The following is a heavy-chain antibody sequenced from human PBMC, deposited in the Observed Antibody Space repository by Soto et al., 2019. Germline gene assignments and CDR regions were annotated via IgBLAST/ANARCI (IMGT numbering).Heavy chain of an antibody. CDR3: ARGYYDSSGYYYRNGPDAFDI. CDR2: ISYDGSNK. J-gene: IGHJ3*02. D-gene: IGHD3-22*01. CDR1: GFTFSSYA. V-gene: IGHV3-30-3*01. Sequence: SLRLSCAASGFTFSSYAMHWVRQAPGKGLEWVAVISYDGSNKYYADSVKGRFTISRDNSKNTLYLQMNSLRAEDTAVYYCARGYYDSSGYYYRNGPDAFDIWGQGTMVTVSS.